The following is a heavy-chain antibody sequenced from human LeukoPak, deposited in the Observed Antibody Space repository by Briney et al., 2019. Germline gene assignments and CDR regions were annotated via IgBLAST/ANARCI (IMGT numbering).Heavy chain of an antibody. V-gene: IGHV3-13*01. D-gene: IGHD3-9*01. CDR2: IGTAGDT. Sequence: PGGSLRLSCAASGFTFSSYDMHWVRHATGKGLEWVSAIGTAGDTYYPGSVKGRFTISRENAKNSLYLQMNSLRAGDTAVYYCARGGNILTGYHDTDYWGQGTLVTVSS. J-gene: IGHJ4*02. CDR3: ARGGNILTGYHDTDY. CDR1: GFTFSSYD.